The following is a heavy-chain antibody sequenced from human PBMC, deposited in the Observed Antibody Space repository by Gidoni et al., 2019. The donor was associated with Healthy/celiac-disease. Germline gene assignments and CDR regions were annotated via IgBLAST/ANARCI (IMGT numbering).Heavy chain of an antibody. J-gene: IGHJ5*02. V-gene: IGHV4-34*01. CDR3: ARGRLITIFGAEGWFDP. CDR2: INHSGST. D-gene: IGHD3-3*01. Sequence: QVQLQQWGAGLLKPSETLSLTCAVYGGSFSGYYWSWIRQPPGKGLEWIGEINHSGSTNYNPSLKSRVTISVDTSKNQFSLKLSSVTAADTAVYYCARGRLITIFGAEGWFDPWGQGTLVTVSS. CDR1: GGSFSGYY.